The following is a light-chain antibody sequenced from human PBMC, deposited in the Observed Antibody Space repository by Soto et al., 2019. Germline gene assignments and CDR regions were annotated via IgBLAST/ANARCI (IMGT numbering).Light chain of an antibody. Sequence: QSVLTQPPSVSGAPGQRVTISCAGSSSNIGAGYDVHWYQQLPGTAPKLLIYGTFNRPSGVPDRFSGSKSATSASLAITGLQAEDDADYYCQSYDNSLSIHVVFGGGTKLTVL. J-gene: IGLJ2*01. CDR3: QSYDNSLSIHVV. CDR2: GTF. V-gene: IGLV1-40*01. CDR1: SSNIGAGYD.